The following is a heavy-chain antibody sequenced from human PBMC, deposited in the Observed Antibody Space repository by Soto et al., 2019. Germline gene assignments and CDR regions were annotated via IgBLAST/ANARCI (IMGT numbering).Heavy chain of an antibody. CDR2: IYYSGST. V-gene: IGHV4-31*03. CDR3: ARAARITMVRGVPNDAFDI. D-gene: IGHD3-10*01. Sequence: PSETLSLTCTVSGGSISSGGYYWSWIRQHPGKGLEWIGYIYYSGSTYYNPSLKSRVTISVDTSKNQFSLKLSSVTAADTAVYYCARAARITMVRGVPNDAFDIWGQGTMVTVSS. CDR1: GGSISSGGYY. J-gene: IGHJ3*02.